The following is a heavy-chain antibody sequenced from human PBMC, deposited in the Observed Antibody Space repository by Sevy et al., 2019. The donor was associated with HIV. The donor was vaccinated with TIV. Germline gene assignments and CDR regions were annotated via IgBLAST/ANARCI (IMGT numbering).Heavy chain of an antibody. Sequence: GGSLRLSCAASGFTFSSYAMHWVRQAPGKGLEWVAVISYDGSNKYYADSVKGRFTISRDNSKNTLYLQMNSLRAEDTAVYYCPRVKWLVRDGMDVWGQGTTVTVSS. J-gene: IGHJ6*02. CDR3: PRVKWLVRDGMDV. CDR2: ISYDGSNK. D-gene: IGHD6-19*01. CDR1: GFTFSSYA. V-gene: IGHV3-30-3*01.